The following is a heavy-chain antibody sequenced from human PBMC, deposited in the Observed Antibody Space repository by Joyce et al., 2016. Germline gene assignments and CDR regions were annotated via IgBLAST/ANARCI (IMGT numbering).Heavy chain of an antibody. Sequence: QVQLVESGGGVVQPGRSLRLSCAVSGFTVSTYDMHWVGQAPGNGLECVAVFWSDGSKKDYADSVKGLFTISRDNSKNTLYLQMNSLRVEDAAVYYCARELGHRLEYWAKGSFDIWGQGTMVTVSS. D-gene: IGHD2/OR15-2a*01. CDR2: FWSDGSKK. CDR3: ARELGHRLEYWAKGSFDI. CDR1: GFTVSTYD. V-gene: IGHV3-33*01. J-gene: IGHJ3*02.